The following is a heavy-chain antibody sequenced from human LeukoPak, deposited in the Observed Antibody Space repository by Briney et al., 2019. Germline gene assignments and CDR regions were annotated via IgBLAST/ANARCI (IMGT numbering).Heavy chain of an antibody. Sequence: GRSLRLSCAASGSTFDDYAMHWVRQAPGKGLEWVSGISWNSGSIGYADSVKGRFTISRDNAKNSLYLQMNSLRAEDTALYYCAREGFDPWGQGTLVTVSS. V-gene: IGHV3-9*01. CDR2: ISWNSGSI. CDR1: GSTFDDYA. J-gene: IGHJ5*02. CDR3: AREGFDP.